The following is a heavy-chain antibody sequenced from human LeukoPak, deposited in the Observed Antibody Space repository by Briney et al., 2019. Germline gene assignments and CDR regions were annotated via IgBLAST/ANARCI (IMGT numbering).Heavy chain of an antibody. Sequence: SVKVSCKTSGGTFSTYTFSWVRQAPGQGLEWMGGILPIFGRTNYAQTLQGRLTITADESTSTAYMDLSSLRSDDTAVYYCARPPKPGSGGNTNTFDIWGQGTMVTVSS. CDR3: ARPPKPGSGGNTNTFDI. V-gene: IGHV1-69*13. D-gene: IGHD1-14*01. CDR2: ILPIFGRT. J-gene: IGHJ3*02. CDR1: GGTFSTYT.